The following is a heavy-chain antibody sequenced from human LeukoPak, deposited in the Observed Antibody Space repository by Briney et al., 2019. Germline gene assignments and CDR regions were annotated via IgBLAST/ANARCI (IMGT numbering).Heavy chain of an antibody. Sequence: GSLRLSCAASGFTFSSYWMHWVRQVPGKGLVWVFSVSTDESSTRYADSVKGRFIISRDNAKNTLYLQMNSLTVGDTAVYYCERGSGNYYFDHWGQGTTVTVSS. CDR2: VSTDESST. CDR1: GFTFSSYW. CDR3: ERGSGNYYFDH. J-gene: IGHJ4*03. V-gene: IGHV3-74*01. D-gene: IGHD1-26*01.